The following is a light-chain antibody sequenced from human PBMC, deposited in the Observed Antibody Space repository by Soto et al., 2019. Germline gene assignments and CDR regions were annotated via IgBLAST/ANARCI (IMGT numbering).Light chain of an antibody. CDR1: TGAVTSGHY. CDR3: LRSYRGAGEV. Sequence: QAVVTQEPSLTVSPGGTVAVTCGSSTGAVTSGHYPYWFQQKPGQAPRTLIYDTSNKHSWTPARFSGSLLGGKATLTLSGAQPEDEADYYCLRSYRGAGEVFGGGTKLTVL. V-gene: IGLV7-46*01. J-gene: IGLJ2*01. CDR2: DTS.